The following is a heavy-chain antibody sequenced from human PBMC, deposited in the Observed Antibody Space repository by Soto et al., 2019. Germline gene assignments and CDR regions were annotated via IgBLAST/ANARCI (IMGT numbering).Heavy chain of an antibody. CDR1: GYTFTSYG. J-gene: IGHJ5*02. CDR3: ARAPRSSWSGP. CDR2: ISAYNGNT. D-gene: IGHD6-13*01. Sequence: QVQLVQSGAEVKKPGASVKVSCKASGYTFTSYGISWVRQAPGQGVEWMGWISAYNGNTNYAQKLQGRVTMTTDTCKSTEYMELRSLRSEDTGVYYCARAPRSSWSGPWGQGPLVTVSS. V-gene: IGHV1-18*01.